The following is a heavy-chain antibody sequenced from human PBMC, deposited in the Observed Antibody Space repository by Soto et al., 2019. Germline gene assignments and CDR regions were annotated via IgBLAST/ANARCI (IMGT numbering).Heavy chain of an antibody. D-gene: IGHD2-2*01. J-gene: IGHJ4*02. Sequence: SVTLSLTCTVSGGSISSYYWSWIRQPPGKGLEWIGYIYYSGSTNYNPSLKSRVTISVDTSKNQFSLKLSSVTAADTAVYYCARHGDCSSTSCYRPDFDYWGQGTLVTVSS. V-gene: IGHV4-59*08. CDR1: GGSISSYY. CDR2: IYYSGST. CDR3: ARHGDCSSTSCYRPDFDY.